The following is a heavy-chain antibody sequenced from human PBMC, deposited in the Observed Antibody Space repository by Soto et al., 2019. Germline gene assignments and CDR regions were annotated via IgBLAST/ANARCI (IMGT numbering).Heavy chain of an antibody. J-gene: IGHJ4*02. V-gene: IGHV3-30*18. CDR3: AKVPYYDILYQFDY. CDR1: GFTFSSYG. CDR2: ISYDGSNK. Sequence: GGSLRLSCAASGFTFSSYGMHWVRQAPGKGLEWVAVISYDGSNKYYADSVKGRFTISRDNSKNTLYLQMNSLRAEDTAVYYCAKVPYYDILYQFDYWGQGTLVTVSS. D-gene: IGHD3-9*01.